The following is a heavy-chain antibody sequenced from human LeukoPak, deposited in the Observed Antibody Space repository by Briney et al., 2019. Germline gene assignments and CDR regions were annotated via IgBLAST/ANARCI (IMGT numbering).Heavy chain of an antibody. D-gene: IGHD6-13*01. Sequence: SETLSLTCTVSGGSISSYYWSWIRQPPGKGLEWIGYIYYSGSTNYNPSLKSRVTISVDTSKNQFSLKLSSVTAADTAVYYCATHNSSWPENWFDPWGQGTLVTVSS. CDR2: IYYSGST. J-gene: IGHJ5*02. CDR1: GGSISSYY. CDR3: ATHNSSWPENWFDP. V-gene: IGHV4-59*01.